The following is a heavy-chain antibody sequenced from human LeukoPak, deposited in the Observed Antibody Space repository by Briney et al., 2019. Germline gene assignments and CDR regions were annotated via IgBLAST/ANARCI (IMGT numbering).Heavy chain of an antibody. J-gene: IGHJ4*02. CDR1: GGSFSGYY. D-gene: IGHD6-13*01. CDR3: ARRAHSAYSSSWYENY. V-gene: IGHV4-34*01. Sequence: SETLSLTCAVYGGSFSGYYWSWIRQPPGKGLEWIGEINHSGSTNYNPSLKSRVTISVDTSKNQFSLKLSSVTAADTAVYYCARRAHSAYSSSWYENYWGQGTLVTVSS. CDR2: INHSGST.